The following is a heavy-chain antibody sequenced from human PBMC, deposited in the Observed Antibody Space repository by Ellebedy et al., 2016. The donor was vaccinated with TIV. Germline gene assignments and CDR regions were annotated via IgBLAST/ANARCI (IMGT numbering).Heavy chain of an antibody. Sequence: GESLKISXTGSGYNFPDSWIAWVRQKPGRGLEWMGIIYPADSDTRYSPSFQGQVIISADKSINTAYLQWTSLKASDTAIYYCARHGPDYCRGANCYSPEYFQLWGQGTPVTVSS. V-gene: IGHV5-51*01. CDR2: IYPADSDT. J-gene: IGHJ1*01. CDR1: GYNFPDSW. CDR3: ARHGPDYCRGANCYSPEYFQL. D-gene: IGHD2-15*01.